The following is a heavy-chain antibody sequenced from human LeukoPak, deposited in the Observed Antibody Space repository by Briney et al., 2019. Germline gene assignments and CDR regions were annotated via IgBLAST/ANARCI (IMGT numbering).Heavy chain of an antibody. CDR2: IYPGDSDT. D-gene: IGHD5-18*01. CDR1: GYGFTSYW. V-gene: IGHV5-51*01. CDR3: ARQGPQLWFLGGSGVDAFDI. Sequence: GESLKISCKGSGYGFTSYWIGWVRQMPGKGLEWMGIIYPGDSDTRYSPPFQGQVTISADKSISTAYLQWSSLKASDTAMYYCARQGPQLWFLGGSGVDAFDIWGQGTMVTVSS. J-gene: IGHJ3*02.